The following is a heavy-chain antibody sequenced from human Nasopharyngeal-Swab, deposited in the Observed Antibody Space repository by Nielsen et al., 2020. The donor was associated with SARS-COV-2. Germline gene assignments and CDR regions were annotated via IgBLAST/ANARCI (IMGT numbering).Heavy chain of an antibody. CDR2: IRSKAYGGTT. D-gene: IGHD1-26*01. Sequence: GESLKISCTASGFTFGDYAMSWVRQAPGKGLEWVGFIRSKAYGGTTEYAASVKGRFTIPRDDSKSIAYLQMNSLKTEDTAVYYCTSGIVGANWGQGTLVTVSS. CDR1: GFTFGDYA. CDR3: TSGIVGAN. J-gene: IGHJ4*02. V-gene: IGHV3-49*04.